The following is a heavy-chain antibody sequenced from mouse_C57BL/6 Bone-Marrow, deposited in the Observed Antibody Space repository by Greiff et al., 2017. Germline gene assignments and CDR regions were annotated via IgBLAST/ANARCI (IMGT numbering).Heavy chain of an antibody. J-gene: IGHJ4*01. D-gene: IGHD1-1*01. CDR1: GFTFSSYG. Sequence: EVQGVESGGDLVKPGGSLKLSCAASGFTFSSYGMSWVRQTPDKRLAWVATISSGGSYTYYPDSVKGRFTISRDNAKNTLYLQMSSLKSEDTAMYYCARRGTVGYAMDYWGQGTSVTVSS. V-gene: IGHV5-6*01. CDR2: ISSGGSYT. CDR3: ARRGTVGYAMDY.